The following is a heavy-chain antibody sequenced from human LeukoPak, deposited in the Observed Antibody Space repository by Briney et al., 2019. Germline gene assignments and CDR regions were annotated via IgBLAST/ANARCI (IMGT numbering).Heavy chain of an antibody. CDR1: GGSISTSNYY. J-gene: IGHJ5*02. Sequence: SETLSLTCTVSGGSISTSNYYWGWIRQPPGKGLEWIGNIFYSGSTYYSPSLKSRVTISLDTSRNQFSLKLNSVTAADTAVYYCARGQGVTVIKVGKNWFDPWSQGTQVIVSP. V-gene: IGHV4-39*07. CDR3: ARGQGVTVIKVGKNWFDP. CDR2: IFYSGST. D-gene: IGHD3-22*01.